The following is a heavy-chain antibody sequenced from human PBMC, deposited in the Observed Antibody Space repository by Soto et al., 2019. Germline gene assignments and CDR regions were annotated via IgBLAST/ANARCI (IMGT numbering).Heavy chain of an antibody. CDR2: IIPILGIA. V-gene: IGHV1-69*02. J-gene: IGHJ3*02. CDR1: GGTFSSYT. Sequence: QVQLVQSGAEVKKPGSSVKVSCKASGGTFSSYTISWVRQAPGQGLEWMGRIIPILGIANYAQKFQGRVTITADNATSTAYMELSSLRSEDTSVYYCARGRDIVVVVAATSYAFDIWGQGTMVTVSS. D-gene: IGHD2-15*01. CDR3: ARGRDIVVVVAATSYAFDI.